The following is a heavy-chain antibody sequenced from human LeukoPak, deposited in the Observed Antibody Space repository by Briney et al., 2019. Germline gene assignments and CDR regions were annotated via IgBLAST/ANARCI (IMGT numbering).Heavy chain of an antibody. CDR3: AKATPYYYGSGSYYKVPLESYGMDV. CDR2: ISYDGSNK. J-gene: IGHJ6*02. Sequence: QVQLVESGGGVVQPGRSLRLSCAASGFTFSSYGMHWVRQAPGKGLEWVAVISYDGSNKYYADSVKGRFTISRDNSKNTLYLQMNSLRAEDTAVYYCAKATPYYYGSGSYYKVPLESYGMDVWGQGTTVTVSS. V-gene: IGHV3-30*18. D-gene: IGHD3-10*01. CDR1: GFTFSSYG.